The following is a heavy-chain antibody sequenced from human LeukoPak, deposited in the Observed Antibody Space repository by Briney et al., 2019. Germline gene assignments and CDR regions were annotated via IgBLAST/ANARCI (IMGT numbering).Heavy chain of an antibody. V-gene: IGHV3-21*01. Sequence: GGSLRLSCAASGFTVSSNYMSWVRQAPGKGLEWVSSISSSGSYLYYADSVKGRFTISRDNARNSLYLQMNSLRAEDTAVYYCAKDLIVGATGDVFDIWGQGTMVTVSS. CDR3: AKDLIVGATGDVFDI. CDR2: ISSSGSYL. J-gene: IGHJ3*02. D-gene: IGHD1-26*01. CDR1: GFTVSSNY.